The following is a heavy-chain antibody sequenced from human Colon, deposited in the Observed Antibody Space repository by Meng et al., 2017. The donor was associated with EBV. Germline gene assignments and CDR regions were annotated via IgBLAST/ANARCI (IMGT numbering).Heavy chain of an antibody. CDR1: GGSLSSRNW. V-gene: IGHV4-4*02. J-gene: IGHJ4*02. CDR2: IYHSGST. CDR3: ARVGAYCGGDCYHPR. D-gene: IGHD2-21*02. Sequence: HVQLQESGPGLWKPSGTLSLTCAVSGGSLSSRNWWSWVRQPPGKGLEWIGEIYHSGSTNYNPSLKSRVTISVDESKNQFSLRLSSVTAADTAVYYCARVGAYCGGDCYHPRWGQGTLVTVSS.